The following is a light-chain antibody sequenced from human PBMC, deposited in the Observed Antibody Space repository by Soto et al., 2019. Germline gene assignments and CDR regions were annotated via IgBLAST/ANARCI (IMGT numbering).Light chain of an antibody. Sequence: QAPGPPSLSSGERATLSWRASRRISRNLAWYQQKPGQAPRLLIYGASTRATGIPARFSGSGSETEFTLTISNLQSEDFAVYYCHQYNNWPPWTFGQGTKV. V-gene: IGKV3-15*01. CDR1: RRISRN. CDR3: HQYNNWPPWT. CDR2: GAS. J-gene: IGKJ1*01.